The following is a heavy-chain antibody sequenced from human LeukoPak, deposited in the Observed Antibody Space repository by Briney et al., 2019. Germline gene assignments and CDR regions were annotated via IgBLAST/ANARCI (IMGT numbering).Heavy chain of an antibody. Sequence: GGSLRLSCAASGFTFSSYWMHWVRQAPGKGLVWVSRINSDGSSTSYADSVKGRFTISRDNAKNTLYLQMNSLRAEDTAVYYCARVSGIGGGSYSRPWDYWGQGTLATVSS. CDR3: ARVSGIGGGSYSRPWDY. D-gene: IGHD1-26*01. CDR1: GFTFSSYW. CDR2: INSDGSST. J-gene: IGHJ4*02. V-gene: IGHV3-74*01.